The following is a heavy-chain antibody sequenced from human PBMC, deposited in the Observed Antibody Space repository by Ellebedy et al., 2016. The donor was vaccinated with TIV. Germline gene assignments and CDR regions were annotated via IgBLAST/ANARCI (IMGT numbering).Heavy chain of an antibody. V-gene: IGHV1-2*02. CDR3: ARGHDTAMVTGAFDI. Sequence: AASVKVSCKASGYTFTGYYMHWVRQAPGQGLEWMGWINPNSGGTNYAQKFQGRVTITADESTSTAYMELSSLRSEDTAVYYCARGHDTAMVTGAFDIWGQGTMVTVSS. D-gene: IGHD5-18*01. J-gene: IGHJ3*02. CDR1: GYTFTGYY. CDR2: INPNSGGT.